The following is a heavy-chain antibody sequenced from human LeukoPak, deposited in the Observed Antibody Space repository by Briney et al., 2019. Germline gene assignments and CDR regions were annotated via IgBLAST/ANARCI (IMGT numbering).Heavy chain of an antibody. D-gene: IGHD3-22*01. CDR1: GFTFSSYG. CDR3: AKNGGRASYYYDSSSYYPLYY. Sequence: PGGSLRLSCAASGFTFSSYGMHWVRQAPVKGLEWVAVISYDGSNKYYADSVKGRFTISRDNSKNTLYPQMNSLRAEDTAVYYCAKNGGRASYYYDSSSYYPLYYWGQGTLVTVSS. V-gene: IGHV3-30*18. CDR2: ISYDGSNK. J-gene: IGHJ4*02.